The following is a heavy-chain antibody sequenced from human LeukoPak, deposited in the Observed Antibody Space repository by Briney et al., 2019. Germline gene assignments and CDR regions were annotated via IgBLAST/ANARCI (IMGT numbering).Heavy chain of an antibody. D-gene: IGHD3-22*01. CDR1: GYTFTGYY. CDR2: INPNSGGT. V-gene: IGHV1-2*02. J-gene: IGHJ4*02. CDR3: AREQYYHDSSGYYYVKYFDY. Sequence: ASVKVSCKASGYTFTGYYMHWVRQAPGQGLEWMGWINPNSGGTNYAQKFQGRVTMTRDTSISTAYMELSRLRSGDTAVYYCAREQYYHDSSGYYYVKYFDYWGQGTLVTVSS.